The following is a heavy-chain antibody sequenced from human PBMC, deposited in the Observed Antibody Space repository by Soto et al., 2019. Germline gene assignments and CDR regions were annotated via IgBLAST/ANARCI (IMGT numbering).Heavy chain of an antibody. CDR1: GGSFTSNNW. J-gene: IGHJ4*02. D-gene: IGHD1-7*01. V-gene: IGHV4-4*02. CDR2: IYRTGST. Sequence: ETLSLTCAVSGGSFTSNNWWTWVRQPPGQGLEWIGEIYRTGSTNYNTSLKSRVTISLDKSENKFSLKVTSLTAADTAVYYCASRDPGTSVDYWGQGTLVTVSS. CDR3: ASRDPGTSVDY.